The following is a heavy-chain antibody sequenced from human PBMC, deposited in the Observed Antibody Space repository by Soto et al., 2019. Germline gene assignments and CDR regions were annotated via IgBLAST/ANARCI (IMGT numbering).Heavy chain of an antibody. Sequence: GGSLRLSCAASGFTFGSYAMSWVRQAPGKGLEWVSAISGSGGSTYYADSVKGRFTISRDNSKNTLYLQMNSLRAEDTAVYYCAKEEQWLVSFYGMDVWGQGTTVTVSS. CDR3: AKEEQWLVSFYGMDV. CDR2: ISGSGGST. D-gene: IGHD6-19*01. J-gene: IGHJ6*02. CDR1: GFTFGSYA. V-gene: IGHV3-23*01.